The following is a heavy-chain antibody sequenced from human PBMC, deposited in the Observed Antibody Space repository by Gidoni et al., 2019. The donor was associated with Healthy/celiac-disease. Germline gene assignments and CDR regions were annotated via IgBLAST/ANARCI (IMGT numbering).Heavy chain of an antibody. V-gene: IGHV1-69*01. CDR1: GGTFSSYA. Sequence: QVQLVQSGAEVKKPGSSVKVSCKASGGTFSSYAISWVRQAPGQGLEWMGGIIPIFGTANYAQKFQGRVTITADESTSTAYMELSSLRSEDTAVYYCARDPVSTHDILTGWEPYYYYGMDVWGQGTTVTVSS. D-gene: IGHD3-9*01. CDR2: IIPIFGTA. J-gene: IGHJ6*02. CDR3: ARDPVSTHDILTGWEPYYYYGMDV.